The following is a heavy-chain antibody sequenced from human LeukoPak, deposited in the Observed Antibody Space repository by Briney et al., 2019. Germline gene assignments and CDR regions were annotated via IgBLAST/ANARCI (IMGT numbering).Heavy chain of an antibody. CDR1: GFTFSSYA. D-gene: IGHD2-2*01. V-gene: IGHV3-23*01. CDR3: ATPYRNIVVVPAAIGVPGY. CDR2: ISDRDHNT. Sequence: PGGSLRLSCAASGFTFSSYAMTWVRQAPGKGLEWVSSISDRDHNTYYADSVKGRFTISRDNSKNTLYLQMNSLRAEDTAVYFCATPYRNIVVVPAAIGVPGYWGQGTLVTVSS. J-gene: IGHJ4*02.